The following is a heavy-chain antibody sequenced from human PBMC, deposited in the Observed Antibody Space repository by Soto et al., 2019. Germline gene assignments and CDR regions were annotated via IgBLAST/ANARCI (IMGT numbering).Heavy chain of an antibody. CDR3: AREVVGATTSPLFDC. D-gene: IGHD1-26*01. Sequence: ASVKVSCKASGYTFTSYYMHWVRQAPGQGLEWMGIINPSGGSTSYAQKFQGRVTMTRDTSTSTVYMELSSLRSEDTAVYYCAREVVGATTSPLFDCWGQGTLVTVSS. J-gene: IGHJ4*02. CDR1: GYTFTSYY. V-gene: IGHV1-46*01. CDR2: INPSGGST.